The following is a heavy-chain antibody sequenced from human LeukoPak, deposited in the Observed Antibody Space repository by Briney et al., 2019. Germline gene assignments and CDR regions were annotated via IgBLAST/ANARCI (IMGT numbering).Heavy chain of an antibody. J-gene: IGHJ3*02. D-gene: IGHD6-13*01. CDR3: ARDPAASGLTGDI. V-gene: IGHV3-53*01. Sequence: EGSLRLSCAASGFTVSSNYMSWVRQAPGKGLEWVSVIYSGGSTYYADSVKGRFTISRDNSKNTLYLQMNSLRAEDTAVYYCARDPAASGLTGDIWGQGTMVTVSS. CDR2: IYSGGST. CDR1: GFTVSSNY.